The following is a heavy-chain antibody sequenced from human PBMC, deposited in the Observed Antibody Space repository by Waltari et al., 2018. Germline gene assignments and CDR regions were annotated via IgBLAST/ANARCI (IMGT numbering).Heavy chain of an antibody. V-gene: IGHV1-69*14. CDR1: VGTFSIYL. CDR2: IIPIFGTA. CDR3: ARDSSSWSSFDY. Sequence: QVQLVQSGAEVKKPGSSVKVSCRASVGTFSIYLISWLRKPPGQGLEWMGGIIPIFGTANYAQKFQGRVTITADKSTSTAYMELSSLRSEDTAVYYCARDSSSWSSFDYWGQGTLVTVSS. D-gene: IGHD6-13*01. J-gene: IGHJ4*02.